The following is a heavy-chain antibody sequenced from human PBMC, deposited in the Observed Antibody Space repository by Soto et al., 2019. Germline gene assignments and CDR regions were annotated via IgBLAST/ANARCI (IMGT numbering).Heavy chain of an antibody. CDR3: ARGQLVWYGDLTPYHRDMDV. D-gene: IGHD3-10*01. J-gene: IGHJ6*02. CDR1: GGSFDDFY. V-gene: IGHV4-34*02. CDR2: ISHDVDT. Sequence: QVQLQQWGAGLLRPSETLSLTCAFYGGSFDDFYWSWVRQSPGKGLEWVGEISHDVDTNYSPSLASRVSISVDTSKNQFSLHLRSETAADTGLYYCARGQLVWYGDLTPYHRDMDVWGQGTTVTVSS.